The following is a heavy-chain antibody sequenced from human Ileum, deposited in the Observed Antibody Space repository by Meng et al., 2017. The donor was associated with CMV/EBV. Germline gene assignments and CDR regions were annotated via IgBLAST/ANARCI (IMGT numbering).Heavy chain of an antibody. CDR1: GFTFRSHS. D-gene: IGHD4-11*01. V-gene: IGHV3-21*01. CDR2: ISSTSSYT. J-gene: IGHJ4*02. CDR3: ARDRIHDYSTQNFDS. Sequence: SGFTFRSHSMKWVRQAPGKGLEWVASISSTSSYTHYAGSVKGRFTISRDNAKNSLHLEMDSLGAEDTAVYYCARDRIHDYSTQNFDSWGPGTLVTVSS.